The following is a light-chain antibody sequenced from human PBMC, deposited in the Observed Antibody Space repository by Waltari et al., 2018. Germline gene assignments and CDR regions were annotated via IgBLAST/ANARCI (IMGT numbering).Light chain of an antibody. CDR3: QQYGGPPWT. CDR2: GAP. Sequence: EIVLTQSPGTLSLSPGERATLSCRASQSVKNNYLACHQQKPGQSTSLLIYGAPSSATGIPDRFSGSGSGTDFTLTISRLEPEDFAVYYCQQYGGPPWTFGQGTKVEIK. J-gene: IGKJ1*01. CDR1: QSVKNNY. V-gene: IGKV3-20*01.